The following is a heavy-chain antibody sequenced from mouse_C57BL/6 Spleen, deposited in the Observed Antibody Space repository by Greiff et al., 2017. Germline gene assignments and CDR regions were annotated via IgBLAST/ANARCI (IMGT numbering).Heavy chain of an antibody. V-gene: IGHV1-15*01. CDR3: TREIKDY. Sequence: VQLQQSGAELVRPGASVTLSCKASGYTFTDYEMHWVKQTPVHGLGWIGAIDPETGGTAYNQKFKGKAILTADKSSSTAYMERRSLTSEDSAVYYCTREIKDYWGQGTTLTVSS. J-gene: IGHJ2*01. CDR2: IDPETGGT. D-gene: IGHD1-3*01. CDR1: GYTFTDYE.